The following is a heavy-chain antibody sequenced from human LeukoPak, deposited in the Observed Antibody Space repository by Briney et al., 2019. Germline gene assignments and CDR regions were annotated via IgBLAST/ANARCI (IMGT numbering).Heavy chain of an antibody. V-gene: IGHV3-20*04. CDR1: GFTFDDYG. J-gene: IGHJ3*02. CDR3: ASFLGYCSSVRCYGAFDI. Sequence: TGGSLRLSCAASGFTFDDYGMSWVRQAPGKGLEWVSGINWNGGSTGYAVSVKGRFTISRDNAKNSLYLQMNSLSAEDTALYYCASFLGYCSSVRCYGAFDIWGQGTMVTVSS. D-gene: IGHD2-2*01. CDR2: INWNGGST.